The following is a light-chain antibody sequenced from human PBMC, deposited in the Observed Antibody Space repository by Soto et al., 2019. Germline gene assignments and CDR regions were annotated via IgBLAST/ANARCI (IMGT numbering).Light chain of an antibody. Sequence: QSVLTQPRSVSGSPGQSVTVSCIGTSSDVGDYNSVSWYQQHPGKAPKLMIYDVSKRPSGVPDRSSGSKSGNTASLTISGLQAEDEADYYCCSYVGGYSYVFGIGTKV. V-gene: IGLV2-11*01. CDR3: CSYVGGYSYV. CDR2: DVS. CDR1: SSDVGDYNS. J-gene: IGLJ1*01.